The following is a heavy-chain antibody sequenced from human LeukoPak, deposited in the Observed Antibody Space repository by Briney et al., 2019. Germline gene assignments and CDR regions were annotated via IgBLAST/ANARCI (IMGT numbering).Heavy chain of an antibody. CDR2: IIPIFGTA. Sequence: ASVKVSCKAFGGTFSSYAISWVRQAPGQGLEWMGGIIPIFGTANYAQKFQGRVTITADKSTSTAYMELSSLRSEDTAVYYCARPSGGYSYGYGVFHYWGQGTLVTVSS. D-gene: IGHD5-18*01. CDR1: GGTFSSYA. V-gene: IGHV1-69*06. CDR3: ARPSGGYSYGYGVFHY. J-gene: IGHJ4*02.